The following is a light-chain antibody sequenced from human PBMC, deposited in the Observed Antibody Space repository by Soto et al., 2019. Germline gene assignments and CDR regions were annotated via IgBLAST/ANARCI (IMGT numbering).Light chain of an antibody. CDR3: QVWDDNSDHHV. V-gene: IGLV3-21*02. CDR2: DDS. CDR1: NIGGKS. Sequence: SSELTQTSSVSVAPGQTARISCGGNNIGGKSVHWYQQKPGQAPVVVVYDDSDRPSGIPERISGSNSGNTATLTISRVEAGDEADYHCQVWDDNSDHHVFGTGTKVTVL. J-gene: IGLJ1*01.